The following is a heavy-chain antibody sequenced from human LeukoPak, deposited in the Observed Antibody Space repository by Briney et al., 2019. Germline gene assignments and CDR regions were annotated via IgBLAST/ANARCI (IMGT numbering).Heavy chain of an antibody. CDR1: GFTFSSYA. CDR2: ISAGGVST. Sequence: GGSLRLSCAASGFTFSSYAMSWVRQAPGKGLEWVSAISAGGVSTYYADSVKGRFTISRDNSKNTLYLQMNSLRAEDTAVHYCAKTRGRGVRVYFDHWGQGTLVTVSS. D-gene: IGHD3-10*01. V-gene: IGHV3-23*01. CDR3: AKTRGRGVRVYFDH. J-gene: IGHJ4*02.